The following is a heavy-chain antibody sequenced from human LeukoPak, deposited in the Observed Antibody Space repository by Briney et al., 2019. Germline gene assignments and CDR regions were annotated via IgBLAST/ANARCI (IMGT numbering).Heavy chain of an antibody. D-gene: IGHD2-21*02. J-gene: IGHJ4*02. CDR1: GFTVSSNY. Sequence: GGSLRLSCAASGFTVSSNYMSWVRQAPGKGLEWVSVIYSGGSTDYADSVKGRFTISRDNSKNTLYLQMNSLRAEDTAVYYCARVSCGGDCYWFDYWGQGTLVTVSS. CDR3: ARVSCGGDCYWFDY. V-gene: IGHV3-53*01. CDR2: IYSGGST.